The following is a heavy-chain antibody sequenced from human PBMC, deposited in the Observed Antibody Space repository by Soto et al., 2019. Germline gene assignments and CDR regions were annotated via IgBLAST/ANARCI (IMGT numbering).Heavy chain of an antibody. D-gene: IGHD1-26*01. J-gene: IGHJ4*02. V-gene: IGHV4-30-2*01. CDR2: IYHSGST. CDR3: ARGGGETTTGDDY. Sequence: QLQLQESGSGLVKPSQTLSLTCAVSGGSINTATHSWSWIRQPPGKGLEWIGYIYHSGSTYYNPSVKSRVTISIDKSNNPCSLRLSSVTAADTAVYYCARGGGETTTGDDYWGQGILVTVSS. CDR1: GGSINTATHS.